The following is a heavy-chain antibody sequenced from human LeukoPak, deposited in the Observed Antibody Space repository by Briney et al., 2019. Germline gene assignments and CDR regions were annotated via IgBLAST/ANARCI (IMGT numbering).Heavy chain of an antibody. V-gene: IGHV1-46*01. D-gene: IGHD3-9*01. Sequence: ASVKVSCKASGYTFTSYYMHWVRQAPGQGLEWMGIINPSDGSTSYAQKFQGRVTMTRDMSTSTAYMELRSLTSDDTAVYYCAREPYSNILTGTDYWGPGTLVTVLS. J-gene: IGHJ4*02. CDR2: INPSDGST. CDR3: AREPYSNILTGTDY. CDR1: GYTFTSYY.